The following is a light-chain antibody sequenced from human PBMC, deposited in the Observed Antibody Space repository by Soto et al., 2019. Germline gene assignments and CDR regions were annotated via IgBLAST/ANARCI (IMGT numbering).Light chain of an antibody. V-gene: IGLV2-8*01. Sequence: QSVLTQPPSASGSPGQSVTISCTGASSDVGGYSYVSWYQQHPGEAPKLMIYEVSKRPSGVPDRFSGSKSGNTASLTVSGLQAEDEADYYCSSYGGSNNLVFGGGTQLTVL. CDR1: SSDVGGYSY. CDR3: SSYGGSNNLV. J-gene: IGLJ2*01. CDR2: EVS.